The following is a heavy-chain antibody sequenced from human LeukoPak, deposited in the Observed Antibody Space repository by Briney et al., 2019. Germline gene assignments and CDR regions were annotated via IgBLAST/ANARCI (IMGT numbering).Heavy chain of an antibody. CDR3: ARTTPTYYDILTGYYGKFDP. CDR2: IYYSGST. CDR1: SDSISNYY. Sequence: SETLSLTCTVSSDSISNYYWSWIRQPPGKGLVWIGYIYYSGSTNYNPSLKSRVTISVDTSTNQLSLKQSSVTAADTAVYYCARTTPTYYDILTGYYGKFDPWGQGTLVTVSS. D-gene: IGHD3-9*01. V-gene: IGHV4-59*01. J-gene: IGHJ5*02.